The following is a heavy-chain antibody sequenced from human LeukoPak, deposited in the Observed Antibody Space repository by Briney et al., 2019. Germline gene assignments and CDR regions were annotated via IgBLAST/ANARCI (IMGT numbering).Heavy chain of an antibody. J-gene: IGHJ4*02. D-gene: IGHD2-2*01. CDR1: GFTFDDYA. CDR2: ISWNSGSI. CDR3: ARGNGPAAMRNYFDY. V-gene: IGHV3-9*01. Sequence: GGSLRLSCAASGFTFDDYAMHWVRQAPGKGLEWVSGISWNSGSIGYADSVKGRFTISRDNAKNSLYLQMNSLRAEDTAVYYCARGNGPAAMRNYFDYWGQGTLVTVSS.